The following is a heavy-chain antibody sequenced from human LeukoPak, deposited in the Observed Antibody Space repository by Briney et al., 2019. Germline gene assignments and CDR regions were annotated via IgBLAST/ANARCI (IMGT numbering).Heavy chain of an antibody. Sequence: PSEALSLTCAVYGGSFSGYYWSWIRQPPGKGLEWIGEINHSGSTNYNPSLKSRVTISVDTSKNQFSLKLSSVTAADTAVYYCARGDYDFWSGYPNSLAFDYWGQGTRVTVSS. J-gene: IGHJ4*02. CDR2: INHSGST. CDR1: GGSFSGYY. D-gene: IGHD3-3*01. CDR3: ARGDYDFWSGYPNSLAFDY. V-gene: IGHV4-34*01.